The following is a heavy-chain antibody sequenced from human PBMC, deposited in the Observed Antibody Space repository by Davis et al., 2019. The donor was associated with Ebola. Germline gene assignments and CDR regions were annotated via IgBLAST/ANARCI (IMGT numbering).Heavy chain of an antibody. Sequence: GSLRLSCVASGLTFTPYWINWVRQAPGKGLEWVANIKGDGGDKNYVDSVKGRFTISRDSLQMNSLRVEDTAVYYCVGGRGWLFDSWGQGTLVTVSS. CDR2: IKGDGGDK. V-gene: IGHV3-7*03. D-gene: IGHD3-16*01. CDR3: VGGRGWLFDS. CDR1: GLTFTPYW. J-gene: IGHJ4*02.